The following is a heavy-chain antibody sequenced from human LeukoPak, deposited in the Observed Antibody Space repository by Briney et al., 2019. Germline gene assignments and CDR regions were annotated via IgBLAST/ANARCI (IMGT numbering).Heavy chain of an antibody. J-gene: IGHJ4*02. CDR3: ARHHDGGPKLRLDF. D-gene: IGHD2-15*01. V-gene: IGHV4-59*08. Sequence: SETVSLTCRVSGASVSNYYWSWIRQSPGKGLEWIGFFHYSGSTNYNPSLNSRVTTSIDTSMNQLSLTLVSVTAADTAVYFCARHHDGGPKLRLDFWGLGVLVTVSS. CDR1: GASVSNYY. CDR2: FHYSGST.